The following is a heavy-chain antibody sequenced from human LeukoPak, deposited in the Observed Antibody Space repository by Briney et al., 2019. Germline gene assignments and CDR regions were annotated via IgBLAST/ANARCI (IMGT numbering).Heavy chain of an antibody. D-gene: IGHD3-22*01. CDR1: GFTFSSYG. CDR2: IWYDGSNK. Sequence: PGGSLRLSCAASGFTFSSYGMHWVRQAPGKGLEWVAVIWYDGSNKYYADSVKGRFTISRDNSKNTLYLQMNSLRAEDTAVYYCAREAYYYDSGGFDYWGQGTLVTVSS. V-gene: IGHV3-33*01. CDR3: AREAYYYDSGGFDY. J-gene: IGHJ4*02.